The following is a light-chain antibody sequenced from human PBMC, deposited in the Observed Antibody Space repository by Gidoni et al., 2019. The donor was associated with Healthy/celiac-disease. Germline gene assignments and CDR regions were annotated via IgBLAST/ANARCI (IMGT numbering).Light chain of an antibody. V-gene: IGKV1-39*01. CDR3: QQSYSTPIT. J-gene: IGKJ5*01. CDR2: AAS. Sequence: DIQMTQSPSSLSASVGDRVTITCRASQSISSYLNWYQQKPGKDPKLLIYAASSLQSGVPSRFSGSGSGTDFTLTISSLQPEDFATYYCQQSYSTPITFGQGTPLEIK. CDR1: QSISSY.